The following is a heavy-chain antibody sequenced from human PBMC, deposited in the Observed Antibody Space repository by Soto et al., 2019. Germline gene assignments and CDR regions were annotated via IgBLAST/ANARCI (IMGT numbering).Heavy chain of an antibody. J-gene: IGHJ5*02. Sequence: QLQLQESGPGLVKPSETLSLTCTVSGGSISSSPYYWGWIRQPPGKGLEWIGSIYYSGSTYYNPSLKSRVTISVDTSKNQCSLKLSSVTAADTAVYYCARPGGYGSGSSLNWFDPWGQGTLVTVSS. CDR3: ARPGGYGSGSSLNWFDP. D-gene: IGHD3-10*01. CDR2: IYYSGST. V-gene: IGHV4-39*01. CDR1: GGSISSSPYY.